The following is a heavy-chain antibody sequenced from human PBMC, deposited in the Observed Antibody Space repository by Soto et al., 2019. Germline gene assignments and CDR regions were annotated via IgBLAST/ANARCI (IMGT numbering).Heavy chain of an antibody. J-gene: IGHJ5*02. CDR2: IYYSGST. V-gene: IGHV4-30-4*01. CDR3: ARAGGKLRYFDCFSP. D-gene: IGHD3-9*01. CDR1: GGSISSGDYY. Sequence: SETLSLTCTVSGGSISSGDYYWSWIRQPPGKGLEWIGYIYYSGSTYYNPSLKSRVTISVDTSKNQFSLKLSSVTAADTAVYYCARAGGKLRYFDCFSPWGQGTLVTVSS.